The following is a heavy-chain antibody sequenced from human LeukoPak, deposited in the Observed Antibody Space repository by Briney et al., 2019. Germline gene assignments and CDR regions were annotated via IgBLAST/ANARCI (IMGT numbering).Heavy chain of an antibody. V-gene: IGHV1-46*01. Sequence: GASVKVSCKASGYTFTSYYMHWVRQAPGQGLEWMGIINPSGGSTSYAQKFQGRVTMTRDTSTSTVYMELSSLRSEDTAVYYCARDHCSGGSCYVDPGDYYYTDVWGKGTTVTVSS. CDR2: INPSGGST. J-gene: IGHJ6*03. D-gene: IGHD2-15*01. CDR1: GYTFTSYY. CDR3: ARDHCSGGSCYVDPGDYYYTDV.